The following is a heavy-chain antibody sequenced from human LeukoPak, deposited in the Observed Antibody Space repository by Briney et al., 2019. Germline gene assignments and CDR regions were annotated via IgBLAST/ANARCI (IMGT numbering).Heavy chain of an antibody. CDR1: GFTFSNYA. Sequence: GRSLRLSCAASGFTFSNYAMHWVRQAPGKGLEWLAVISYDGSNKYYADSVKGRFTISRDNSKNTLYLQMNSLRAEDTAVYYCAGPMGPAAIFGFDYWGQGTLVTVSS. CDR2: ISYDGSNK. J-gene: IGHJ4*02. D-gene: IGHD2-2*01. CDR3: AGPMGPAAIFGFDY. V-gene: IGHV3-30*04.